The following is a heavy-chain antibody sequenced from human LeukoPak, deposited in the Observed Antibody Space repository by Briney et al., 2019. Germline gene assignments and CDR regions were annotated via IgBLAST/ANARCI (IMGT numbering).Heavy chain of an antibody. J-gene: IGHJ6*03. CDR1: GGTFSSYA. V-gene: IGHV1-69*13. Sequence: ASVKVSCKASGGTFSSYAISWVRQAPGQGLEWMGGIIPIFGTANYAQKFQGRVTITADESTSTAYMELSSLRSDDTAVFYCARGYCSGGSCYGVGYFYYYMDVWGKGTTVTVSS. CDR2: IIPIFGTA. D-gene: IGHD2-15*01. CDR3: ARGYCSGGSCYGVGYFYYYMDV.